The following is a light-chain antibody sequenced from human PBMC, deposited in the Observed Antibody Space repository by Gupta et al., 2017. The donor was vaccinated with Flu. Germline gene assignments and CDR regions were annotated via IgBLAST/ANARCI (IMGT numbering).Light chain of an antibody. J-gene: IGLJ2*01. CDR3: QALDTSTARI. CDR2: QDS. V-gene: IGLV3-1*01. Sequence: SYELTQPPSVSVSSGQTASITCYGDKLGDRYACWYQQKPGQSPVLVIYQDSKRPSGIPERFTGSNSRNTATLTISGTQAMDEADYYCQALDTSTARIFGGGTKLTVL. CDR1: KLGDRY.